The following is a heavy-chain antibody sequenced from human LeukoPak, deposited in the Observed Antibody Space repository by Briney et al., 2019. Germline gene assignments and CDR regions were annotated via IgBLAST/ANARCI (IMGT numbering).Heavy chain of an antibody. Sequence: SETLSLTCAVYGGSFSGYYWGWIRQPPGKGLEWIGEINHSGSTNYNPSLKSRVTISVDTSKNQFSLKLSSVTAADTAVYYCARDSITMIDYWGQGTLVTVSS. CDR1: GGSFSGYY. D-gene: IGHD3-22*01. V-gene: IGHV4-34*01. CDR2: INHSGST. J-gene: IGHJ4*02. CDR3: ARDSITMIDY.